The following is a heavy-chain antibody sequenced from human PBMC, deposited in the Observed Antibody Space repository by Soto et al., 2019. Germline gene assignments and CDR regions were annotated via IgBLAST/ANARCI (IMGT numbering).Heavy chain of an antibody. CDR1: GYTFTSYA. V-gene: IGHV1-3*01. CDR3: ASSHDYIWGSYRNPLDY. D-gene: IGHD3-16*02. J-gene: IGHJ4*02. CDR2: INAGNGNT. Sequence: QVQLVQSGAEVKKPGASVKVSCKASGYTFTSYAMHWVRQAPGQRLEWMGWINAGNGNTKYSQKFQGRVTITRDTSASTAYMELSSLRSEDTAGYYCASSHDYIWGSYRNPLDYWGQGTLVTVSS.